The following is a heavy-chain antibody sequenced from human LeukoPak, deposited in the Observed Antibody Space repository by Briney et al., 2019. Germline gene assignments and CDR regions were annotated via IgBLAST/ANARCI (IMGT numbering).Heavy chain of an antibody. Sequence: PSETLSLTCSVSGVPISTYYWSWIRQSPGKRLEWIAYVYYNGDIMYNPSLKSRVTISLDTSKNQFSLNVASVTAADTAVYFCATTWYYDTRGYLFDDWGHGTLVTVSS. CDR2: VYYNGDI. CDR1: GVPISTYY. CDR3: ATTWYYDTRGYLFDD. V-gene: IGHV4-59*01. D-gene: IGHD3-22*01. J-gene: IGHJ4*01.